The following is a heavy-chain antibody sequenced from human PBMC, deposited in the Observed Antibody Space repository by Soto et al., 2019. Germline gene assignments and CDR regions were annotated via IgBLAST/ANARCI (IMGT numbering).Heavy chain of an antibody. D-gene: IGHD3-22*01. CDR2: IYYSGST. CDR3: ARRWGSYDSSGFFDY. Sequence: QVQLQESGPGLVKPSETLSLTCTVSGGSISSYYWSWIRQPPGKGLEWIGYIYYSGSTNYNPSLKSRVTIXXAXSXXQFSLKLSSVTAADTAVYYCARRWGSYDSSGFFDYWGQGTLVTVSS. J-gene: IGHJ4*02. CDR1: GGSISSYY. V-gene: IGHV4-59*08.